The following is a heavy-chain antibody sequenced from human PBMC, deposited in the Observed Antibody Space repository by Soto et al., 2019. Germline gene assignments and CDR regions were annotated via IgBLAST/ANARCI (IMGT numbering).Heavy chain of an antibody. CDR3: ARDGLATIFGVVYYYGMDV. V-gene: IGHV1-2*02. CDR2: INPNSGGT. Sequence: AASVKVSCKASGYTFTGYYMHWVRQAPGQGLEWMGWINPNSGGTNYAQKFQGRVTMTRDTSISTAYMELSRLRSDDTAVYYCARDGLATIFGVVYYYGMDVWGQGTTVTVS. J-gene: IGHJ6*02. CDR1: GYTFTGYY. D-gene: IGHD3-3*01.